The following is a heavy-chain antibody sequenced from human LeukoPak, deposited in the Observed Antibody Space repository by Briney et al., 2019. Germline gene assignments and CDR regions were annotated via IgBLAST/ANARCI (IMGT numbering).Heavy chain of an antibody. CDR2: VSNGGSSSI. CDR3: ARDKSNKGHDC. CDR1: GFTFSSYS. V-gene: IGHV3-48*04. Sequence: PGGSLRLSCAASGFTFSSYSMNWVRQAPGKGLEWVSYVSNGGSSSILYADSVKGRFTVFRDYAKNSLYLQMNSLRADDTGVYYCARDKSNKGHDCWGQGTLVTVSS. J-gene: IGHJ4*02.